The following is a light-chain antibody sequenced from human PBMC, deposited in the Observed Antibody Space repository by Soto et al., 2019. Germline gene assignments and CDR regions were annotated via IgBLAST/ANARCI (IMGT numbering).Light chain of an antibody. CDR3: LQEYSYPLI. Sequence: TQFPSSLSASVGDRVTITCRPSQGIRNDLGWYQQKPGKAPKLLIYGAYNLQTGVPSRFSGSGSGTDFTLTISSLQPEDVGTYYCLQEYSYPLIFGGGTKVEIK. CDR1: QGIRND. J-gene: IGKJ4*01. CDR2: GAY. V-gene: IGKV1-6*01.